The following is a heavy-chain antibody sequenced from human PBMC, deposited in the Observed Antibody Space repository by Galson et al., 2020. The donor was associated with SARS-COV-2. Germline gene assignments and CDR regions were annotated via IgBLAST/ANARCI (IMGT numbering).Heavy chain of an antibody. CDR1: GYSVSTTNY. CDR3: ARQGVNMIVLVTVPGWYFDL. Sequence: TLSLTCTVSGYSVSTTNYWGWVRQPPGRGLEWIGSVYPSGTIYYNPSLKSRVTISVDTSKNQFSLRLDSVTAADTALYYCARQGVNMIVLVTVPGWYFDLWGRGTLVTVSS. J-gene: IGHJ2*01. CDR2: VYPSGTI. V-gene: IGHV4-38-2*02. D-gene: IGHD3-22*01.